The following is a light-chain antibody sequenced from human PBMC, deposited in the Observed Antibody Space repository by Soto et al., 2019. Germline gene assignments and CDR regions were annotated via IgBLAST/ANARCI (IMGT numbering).Light chain of an antibody. CDR3: MQALQTPYN. CDR2: LGS. Sequence: DIVMTQSPLSLPVTPGEPGSISCRSSQSLLHSNGYNYLVWYLQKPVQSPQLLIYLGSNRASGVPDRFSGSGSGTDFTLKISRVEAEDVGVYYCMQALQTPYNFGQGTKLEIK. CDR1: QSLLHSNGYNY. J-gene: IGKJ2*01. V-gene: IGKV2-28*01.